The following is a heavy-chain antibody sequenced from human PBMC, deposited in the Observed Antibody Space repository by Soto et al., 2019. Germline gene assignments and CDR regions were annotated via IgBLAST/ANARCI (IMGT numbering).Heavy chain of an antibody. D-gene: IGHD6-19*01. CDR2: IYWDDDK. J-gene: IGHJ4*02. V-gene: IGHV2-5*02. CDR3: AHRVPGSTTGWTTGFFDS. Sequence: GSGPTLVNPTQTLTLTCTFSGFSLSTTGVGVGWIRQPPGKALEWLAFIYWDDDKRYSPSLRSRLTITKDTSKNQVVLTMTNMDPVDTATYFCAHRVPGSTTGWTTGFFDSWGQGTLVTVSS. CDR1: GFSLSTTGVG.